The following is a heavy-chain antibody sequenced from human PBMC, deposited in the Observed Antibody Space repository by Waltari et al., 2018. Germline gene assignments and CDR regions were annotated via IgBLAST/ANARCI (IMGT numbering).Heavy chain of an antibody. CDR1: GGSISSYY. V-gene: IGHV4-59*08. CDR3: ARFGYGDYSNPAGDAFDI. Sequence: QVQLQESGPGLVKPSETLSLTCTVSGGSISSYYWSWIRQHPGKGLEWIGYIYYSGSTNYNPALKSRVTLSVDTSKNQFSLKLSSVTAADTAVYYCARFGYGDYSNPAGDAFDIWGQGTMVTVSS. CDR2: IYYSGST. J-gene: IGHJ3*02. D-gene: IGHD4-17*01.